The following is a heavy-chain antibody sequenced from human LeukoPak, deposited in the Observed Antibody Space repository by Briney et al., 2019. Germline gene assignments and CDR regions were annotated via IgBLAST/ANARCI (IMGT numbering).Heavy chain of an antibody. Sequence: PSQTLSLTCTVSGGSISSGSYYWSWIRQPAGKGLEWIGRIYTSGSTNYNPSLKSRVTISVDTSKNQFSLKLSSVTAADTAVYYCASTPRDLIAARPDRLLSWYFDLWGRGTLVTVSS. CDR3: ASTPRDLIAARPDRLLSWYFDL. J-gene: IGHJ2*01. CDR1: GGSISSGSYY. D-gene: IGHD6-6*01. V-gene: IGHV4-61*02. CDR2: IYTSGST.